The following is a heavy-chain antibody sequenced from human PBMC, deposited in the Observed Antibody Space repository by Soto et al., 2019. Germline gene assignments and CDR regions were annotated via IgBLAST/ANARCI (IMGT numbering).Heavy chain of an antibody. CDR2: ISSSSSRI. V-gene: IGHV3-48*04. J-gene: IGHJ4*02. CDR1: GFSFNTYA. Sequence: EVQLVESGGGLIQPGGSLRLSCAASGFSFNTYAMNWVRQAPGKGLEWISYISSSSSRIYYPDSVKGRFTLSRDNAKNSLYLQMNSLRAEDTAVYYCASDPGIAAAGMDYWGQGTLVTVSS. CDR3: ASDPGIAAAGMDY. D-gene: IGHD6-25*01.